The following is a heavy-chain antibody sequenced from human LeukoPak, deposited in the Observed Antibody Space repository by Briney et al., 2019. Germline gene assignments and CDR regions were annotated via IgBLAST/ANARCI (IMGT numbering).Heavy chain of an antibody. Sequence: SETLSLTCTVSGGSISSYYWSWIRQPAGKGLEWIGRIYTSGSTNYNPSLKSRVTMSVDTSKNQFSLKLSSVTAADTAVYYCARGPQYCTSTSCMGWFDPWGQGTLATVSS. V-gene: IGHV4-4*07. CDR2: IYTSGST. D-gene: IGHD2-2*01. J-gene: IGHJ5*02. CDR1: GGSISSYY. CDR3: ARGPQYCTSTSCMGWFDP.